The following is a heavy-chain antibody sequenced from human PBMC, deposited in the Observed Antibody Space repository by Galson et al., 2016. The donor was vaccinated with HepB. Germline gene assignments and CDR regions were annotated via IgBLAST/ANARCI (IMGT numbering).Heavy chain of an antibody. CDR3: ARSLGKPFDP. CDR1: GGSISSYY. V-gene: IGHV4-59*01. J-gene: IGHJ5*02. CDR2: IYYSGST. Sequence: TLSLTCTVSGGSISSYYWSWIRQPPGKGLEWIGYIYYSGSTNYNPSLKSRVTISVDTSKNQFSLKLSSVTTADTAMYYCARSLGKPFDPWGQGTLLTVSS. D-gene: IGHD7-27*01.